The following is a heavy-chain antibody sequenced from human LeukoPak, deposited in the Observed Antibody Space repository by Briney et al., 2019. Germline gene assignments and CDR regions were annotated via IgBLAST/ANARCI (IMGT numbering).Heavy chain of an antibody. CDR2: ISYDGSNK. Sequence: GGSLRLSCAASGFTFSSYAMHWVRQAPGKGLEWVAVISYDGSNKYYADSVKGRFTISGDNSKNTLYLQMNSLRAEDTAVYYCARSIGSYYLFDYWGQGTLVTVSS. D-gene: IGHD1-26*01. J-gene: IGHJ4*02. V-gene: IGHV3-30*04. CDR3: ARSIGSYYLFDY. CDR1: GFTFSSYA.